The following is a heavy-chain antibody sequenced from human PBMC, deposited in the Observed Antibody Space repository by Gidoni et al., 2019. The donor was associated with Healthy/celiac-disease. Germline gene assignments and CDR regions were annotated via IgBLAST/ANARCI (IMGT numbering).Heavy chain of an antibody. V-gene: IGHV3-23*01. Sequence: EVQLLESGGGLVQPGGSLRLSCAASGFTFSSSAMSWVRQAPGKGLEWVSAISGSGGSTYYADSVKGRFTISRDNAKNTLYLQMNSLRAEDTAVYYCAKDLYGSGSYDYYYYYYGMDVWGQGTTVTVSS. D-gene: IGHD3-10*01. CDR3: AKDLYGSGSYDYYYYYYGMDV. CDR2: ISGSGGST. CDR1: GFTFSSSA. J-gene: IGHJ6*02.